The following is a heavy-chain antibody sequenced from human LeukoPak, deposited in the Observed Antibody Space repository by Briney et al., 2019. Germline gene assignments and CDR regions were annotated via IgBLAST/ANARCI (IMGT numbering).Heavy chain of an antibody. Sequence: GGSLRLSCAASGFTFSDHYMSWIRQAPGKGLEWVSYISSSGSTIYYADSVKGRFTISRDNAKNSLYLQMNSLRAEDTAVYYCARVAYDSSGYHDYWGQGTLVTVSS. V-gene: IGHV3-11*01. CDR1: GFTFSDHY. J-gene: IGHJ4*02. CDR2: ISSSGSTI. CDR3: ARVAYDSSGYHDY. D-gene: IGHD3-22*01.